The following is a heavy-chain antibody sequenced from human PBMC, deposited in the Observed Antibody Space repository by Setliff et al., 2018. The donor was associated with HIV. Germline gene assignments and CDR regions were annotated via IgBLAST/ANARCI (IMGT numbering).Heavy chain of an antibody. V-gene: IGHV1-3*01. CDR3: ARGALLAVFDCDH. D-gene: IGHD3-10*01. J-gene: IGHJ4*01. CDR1: GYTFTTYS. Sequence: ASVKVSCKASGYTFTTYSLHWVRQAPGQSLEWMGWINVGNGDTKYSQDLQGRITITRGTSANTAYMELSRLRSDDTAVYFCARGALLAVFDCDHWGHGTLVTVSS. CDR2: INVGNGDT.